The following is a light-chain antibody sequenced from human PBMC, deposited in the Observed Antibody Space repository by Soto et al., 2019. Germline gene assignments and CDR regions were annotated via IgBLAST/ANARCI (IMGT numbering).Light chain of an antibody. V-gene: IGKV1-39*01. CDR1: QSISSY. CDR3: QQSYSTPQT. CDR2: AAS. Sequence: DIQMTQSPSSLSASVGDRVTISCRASQSISSYLNCYQQKPGKAPKLLIYAASSLQSGVPSRFSGSGSGTDFTLTISSLQPEDFATYYCQQSYSTPQTFGQGTKVDIK. J-gene: IGKJ1*01.